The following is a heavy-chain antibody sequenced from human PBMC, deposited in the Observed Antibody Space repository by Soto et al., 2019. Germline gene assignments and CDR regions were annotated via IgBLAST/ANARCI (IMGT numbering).Heavy chain of an antibody. CDR3: TRGPFYGSS. CDR2: INSDGSSS. J-gene: IGHJ4*02. Sequence: PGGSQRLSCAASGFPCSSDWMHWVRQAPGKGLVWVSRINSDGSSSGYADSVKGRFTISRDNAKNTLYLQMNSLRAEDTALYYCTRGPFYGSSWGQGTLVTVSS. V-gene: IGHV3-74*01. CDR1: GFPCSSDW. D-gene: IGHD6-13*01.